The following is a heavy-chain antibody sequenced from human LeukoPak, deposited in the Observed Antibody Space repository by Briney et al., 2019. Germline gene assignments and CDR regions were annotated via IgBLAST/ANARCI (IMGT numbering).Heavy chain of an antibody. J-gene: IGHJ4*02. CDR1: GYIFISSG. V-gene: IGHV1-18*01. D-gene: IGHD2-21*02. CDR2: FRAYNGNT. Sequence: GSSVKVSCKPSGYIFISSGISSVRQSPGHGLGWWGGFRAYNGNTKYAQKLQGRVTMTTDTSTSTAYMELRSLRSEDTAVYYCEMRHIVVVTATGASDYWGQGTLVTVSS. CDR3: EMRHIVVVTATGASDY.